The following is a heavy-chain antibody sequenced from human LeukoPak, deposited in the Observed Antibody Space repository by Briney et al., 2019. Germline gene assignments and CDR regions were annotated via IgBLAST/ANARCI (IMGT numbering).Heavy chain of an antibody. CDR2: ISGSGGST. Sequence: LRLSCAXSGXTXXSYAMSWVRQAPGKGLEWVSAISGSGGSTYYADSVKGRFTISRDNSKNTLYLQMNSLRAEDTAVYYCAKAEPLLSGSYANWGQGTLVTVSS. V-gene: IGHV3-23*01. CDR3: AKAEPLLSGSYAN. J-gene: IGHJ4*02. D-gene: IGHD1-26*01. CDR1: GXTXXSYA.